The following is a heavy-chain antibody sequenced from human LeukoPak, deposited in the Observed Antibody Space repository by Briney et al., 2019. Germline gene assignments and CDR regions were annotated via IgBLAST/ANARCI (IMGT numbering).Heavy chain of an antibody. V-gene: IGHV3-21*01. CDR2: ISSSSSYI. D-gene: IGHD4-23*01. J-gene: IGHJ4*02. CDR1: GFTFSSYS. Sequence: GGSLRLSCAASGFTFSSYSMNWVRQAPGKGLEWVSSISSSSSYIYYADSVKGRFTISRDNAKNSLYLQMNSLRAEDTAVYYCARDRYGGNSGSDYWAREPWSPSPQ. CDR3: ARDRYGGNSGSDY.